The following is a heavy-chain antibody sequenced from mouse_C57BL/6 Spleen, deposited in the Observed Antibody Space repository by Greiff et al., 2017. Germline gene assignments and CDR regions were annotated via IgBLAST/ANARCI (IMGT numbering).Heavy chain of an antibody. CDR3: ARWEGHSYAMDY. CDR2: IYPSDSDT. V-gene: IGHV1-61*01. D-gene: IGHD4-1*01. Sequence: QVQLKQPGAELVRPGSSVKLSCKASGYTFTSYWMDWVKQRPGQGLEWIGNIYPSDSDTHYTQKFKDKATLTVDKSTSTAYMQLSRLTSENSAVYYCARWEGHSYAMDYWGQGTSVTVSS. J-gene: IGHJ4*01. CDR1: GYTFTSYW.